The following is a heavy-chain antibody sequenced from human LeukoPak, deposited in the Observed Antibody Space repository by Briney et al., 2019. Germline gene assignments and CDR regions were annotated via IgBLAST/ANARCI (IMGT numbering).Heavy chain of an antibody. Sequence: ASVKVSCKASGYTFSSYGISWVRQAPGQGLEWMGWISVYNGNTKYAEKVQGRVTMSTDTSTSTAYMEVRSLRSDDTAVYYCARENNWKSLDYWGQGTLVTVSS. D-gene: IGHD1-20*01. CDR2: ISVYNGNT. J-gene: IGHJ4*02. CDR3: ARENNWKSLDY. CDR1: GYTFSSYG. V-gene: IGHV1-18*01.